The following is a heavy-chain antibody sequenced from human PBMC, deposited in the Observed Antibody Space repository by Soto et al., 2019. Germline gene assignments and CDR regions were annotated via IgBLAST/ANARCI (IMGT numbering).Heavy chain of an antibody. CDR2: INYSGST. J-gene: IGHJ4*02. V-gene: IGHV4-61*01. Sequence: QVQLQESGPGLVKPSETLSLTCTVSGGSVSSGSYYWSWIRQPPGKGLEWIGYINYSGSTNYNPSLKSRVTISVDTSKNQFSLKLSSVTAADTAVYYCANYPTTVTSDYWGQGTLVTVSS. CDR1: GGSVSSGSYY. CDR3: ANYPTTVTSDY. D-gene: IGHD4-17*01.